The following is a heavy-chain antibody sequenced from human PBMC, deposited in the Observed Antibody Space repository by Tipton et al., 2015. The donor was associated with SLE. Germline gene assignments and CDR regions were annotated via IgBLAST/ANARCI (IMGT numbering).Heavy chain of an antibody. J-gene: IGHJ6*02. CDR1: GFTFNTFW. CDR3: ARNGGGMDV. V-gene: IGHV3-74*01. CDR2: ITSDGRDT. Sequence: SLRLSCAASGFTFNTFWMFWVRQAPGKGPVWVSSITSDGRDTAYADFVKGRITISRDNTKNRLFLQMNSLRVEDTAVYYCARNGGGMDVWGQGTTVTVFS. D-gene: IGHD3-16*01.